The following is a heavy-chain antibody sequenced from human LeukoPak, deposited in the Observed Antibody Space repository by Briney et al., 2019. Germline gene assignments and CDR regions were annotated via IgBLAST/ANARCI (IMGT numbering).Heavy chain of an antibody. J-gene: IGHJ6*03. D-gene: IGHD2-2*01. V-gene: IGHV1-69*06. CDR1: GGTFSSYA. Sequence: SVKVSCKASGGTFSSYAISWVRQAPGQGLEWMGGTIPIFGTANYAQKFQGRVTITADKSTSTAYMELSSLRSEDTAVYYCARGPDSSCSSTSCYHRLPWYYMDVWGKGTTVTVSS. CDR2: TIPIFGTA. CDR3: ARGPDSSCSSTSCYHRLPWYYMDV.